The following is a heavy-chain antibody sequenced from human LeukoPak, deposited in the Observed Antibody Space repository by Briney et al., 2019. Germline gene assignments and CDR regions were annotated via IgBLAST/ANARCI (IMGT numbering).Heavy chain of an antibody. J-gene: IGHJ4*02. V-gene: IGHV3-23*01. CDR2: ISGSGGST. D-gene: IGHD3-22*01. CDR1: GFTFSSYA. Sequence: GGSLRLSCAASGFTFSSYAMSWVRQAPGKGLEWVSAISGSGGSTYYADSVKGRFTISRDNSKNTLYLQMNSLRAEDTAVYYCAKDRYYDKRVGYFDYWGQGTLVTVSS. CDR3: AKDRYYDKRVGYFDY.